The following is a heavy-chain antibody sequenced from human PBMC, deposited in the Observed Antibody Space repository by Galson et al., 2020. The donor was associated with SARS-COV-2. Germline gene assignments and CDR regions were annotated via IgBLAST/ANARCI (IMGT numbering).Heavy chain of an antibody. D-gene: IGHD1-26*01. V-gene: IGHV3-33*06. J-gene: IGHJ4*02. CDR2: IWYDGSNK. Sequence: QLGESLKISCAASGFTFSSYGMHWVRQAPGKGLEWVAVIWYDGSNKYYADSVKGRFTISRDNSKNTLYLQMNSLRAEDTAVYYCAKGKQWELLRWGQGTLVTVSS. CDR1: GFTFSSYG. CDR3: AKGKQWELLR.